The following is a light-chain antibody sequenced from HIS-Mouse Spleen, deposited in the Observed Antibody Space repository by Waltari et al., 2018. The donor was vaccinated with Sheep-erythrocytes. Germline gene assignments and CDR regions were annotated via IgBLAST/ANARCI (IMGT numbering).Light chain of an antibody. CDR1: SSEVGSYNL. Sequence: QSALTQPASVFGSPGQSITISCTGTSSEVGSYNLVYWYQQHPGKAPKLMIDEGSKRAPGVSNRFSGSKSGNTASLTISGLQAEDEADYYCCSYAGSFWVFGGGTKLTVL. J-gene: IGLJ3*02. V-gene: IGLV2-23*01. CDR2: EGS. CDR3: CSYAGSFWV.